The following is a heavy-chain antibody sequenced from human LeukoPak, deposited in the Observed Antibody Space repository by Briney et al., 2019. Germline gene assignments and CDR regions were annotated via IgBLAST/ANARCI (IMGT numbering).Heavy chain of an antibody. CDR1: GGSISSGSYY. Sequence: SETLSLTCTVSGGSISSGSYYWSWIRQPAGKGLEWIGRIYTSGSTNYNPSLKSRVTISVDTSKNQFSLKLSSVTAADTAVYYCARQPLDYFDYWGQGTLVTVSS. V-gene: IGHV4-61*02. J-gene: IGHJ4*02. CDR2: IYTSGST. CDR3: ARQPLDYFDY.